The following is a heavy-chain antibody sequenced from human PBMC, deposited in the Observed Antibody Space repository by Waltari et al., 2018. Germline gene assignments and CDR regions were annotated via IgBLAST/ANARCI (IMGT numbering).Heavy chain of an antibody. D-gene: IGHD6-13*01. CDR3: ARGPGIAAAGSTDY. CDR2: INHSGST. V-gene: IGHV4-34*01. J-gene: IGHJ4*02. CDR1: GGSFSGYY. Sequence: QVQLQQWGAGLLKPSETLSLTCAVYGGSFSGYYWSWIRQPPGKGLEWIGEINHSGSTNYNPSLKSRVTRSVDTSKNQFSLKLSSVTAADTAVYYCARGPGIAAAGSTDYWGQGTLVTVSS.